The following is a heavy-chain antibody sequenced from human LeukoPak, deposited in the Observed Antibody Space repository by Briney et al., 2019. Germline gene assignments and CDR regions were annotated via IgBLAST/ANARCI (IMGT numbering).Heavy chain of an antibody. V-gene: IGHV4-59*08. D-gene: IGHD2/OR15-2a*01. CDR2: IYYRGST. Sequence: SETLSLTCTVSGGSISSYYWSWIRQPPGKGLEWIGYIYYRGSTNYNPSLKSRVTISVGTSKNQFSLKLSSVTAADTAVYYCARQLGSTTNFDYWGQGSLVTVSS. CDR1: GGSISSYY. J-gene: IGHJ4*02. CDR3: ARQLGSTTNFDY.